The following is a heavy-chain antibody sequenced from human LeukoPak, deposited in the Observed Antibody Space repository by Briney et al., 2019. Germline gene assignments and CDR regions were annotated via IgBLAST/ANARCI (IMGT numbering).Heavy chain of an antibody. V-gene: IGHV3-23*01. J-gene: IGHJ4*02. CDR1: GFTFSSYA. CDR2: ISVSGGST. CDR3: AKDLAAPASYDFWSGYYTGTLGDY. Sequence: GGSLRLTCAASGFTFSSYAMSWVRRAPGKGLEWVSTISVSGGSTYYADSVKGRFTISRDISKNTLYLQLNSLRAEDTAVYYCAKDLAAPASYDFWSGYYTGTLGDYWGQGTLVTVSS. D-gene: IGHD3-3*01.